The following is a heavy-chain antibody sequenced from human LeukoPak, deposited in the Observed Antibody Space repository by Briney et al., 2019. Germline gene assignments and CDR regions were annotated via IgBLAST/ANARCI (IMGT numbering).Heavy chain of an antibody. CDR1: GFTFSNYD. CDR2: ISYDGSRK. CDR3: ASARQFLEWLPVDWFDP. D-gene: IGHD3-3*01. V-gene: IGHV3-30*03. J-gene: IGHJ5*02. Sequence: GRSLRLSCAASGFTFSNYDMHWVRQAPGKGLEWVAVISYDGSRKHYADSVRGRFSISRDNAKNSLYLQMNSLRAEDTAVYYCASARQFLEWLPVDWFDPWGQGTLVTVSS.